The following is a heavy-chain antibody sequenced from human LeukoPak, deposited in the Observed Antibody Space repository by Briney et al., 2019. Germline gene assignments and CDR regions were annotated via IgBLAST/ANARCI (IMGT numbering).Heavy chain of an antibody. CDR1: GFMFSNFA. V-gene: IGHV3-23*01. D-gene: IGHD2-21*01. Sequence: GGSLRLPCAASGFMFSNFAMSWVRQAPGKGLEWVSTIYYSGGNTYSADSVKGRFTISRDNAKNSLFLQLDSLRAEDTAVYYCARALRAYYFDDWGQGTLVTVSS. J-gene: IGHJ4*02. CDR2: IYYSGGNT. CDR3: ARALRAYYFDD.